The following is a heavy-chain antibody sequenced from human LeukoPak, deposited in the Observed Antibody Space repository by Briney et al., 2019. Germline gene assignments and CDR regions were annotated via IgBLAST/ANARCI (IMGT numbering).Heavy chain of an antibody. CDR3: ARDGWYDILTGYPI. CDR1: GGSISSGGYY. D-gene: IGHD3-9*01. J-gene: IGHJ3*02. Sequence: SETLSLTCTVSGGSISSGGYYWSWIRQHPGKGLEWIVYIYYSGSTYYNPSLKSRVTISVDTSKNQFSLKLSSVTAADTAVYYCARDGWYDILTGYPIWGQGTMVTVSS. V-gene: IGHV4-31*03. CDR2: IYYSGST.